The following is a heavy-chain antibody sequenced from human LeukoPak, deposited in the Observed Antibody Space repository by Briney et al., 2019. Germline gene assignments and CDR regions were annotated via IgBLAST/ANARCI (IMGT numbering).Heavy chain of an antibody. CDR2: INHSGST. Sequence: PSETLSLTCAVYGGSFSGYYWSWIRQPPGKGLEWIGEINHSGSTNYNPSLKSRVTISVDTSKNQFSLKLSSVTAADTAVYYCAREDYGRAFDICGQGTMVTVSS. CDR3: AREDYGRAFDI. CDR1: GGSFSGYY. D-gene: IGHD4-17*01. V-gene: IGHV4-34*01. J-gene: IGHJ3*02.